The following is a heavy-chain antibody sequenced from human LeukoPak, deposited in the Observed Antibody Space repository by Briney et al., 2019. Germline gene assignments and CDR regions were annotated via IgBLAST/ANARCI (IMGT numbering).Heavy chain of an antibody. V-gene: IGHV4-59*08. D-gene: IGHD3-10*01. CDR2: IYYSGST. J-gene: IGHJ5*02. Sequence: PSETLSLTCTVSGGSISSYYWSWIRQPPGKGLEWIGYIYYSGSTYYNPSLKSRVTISVDTSKNQFSLKLSSVTAADTAVYYCARAPMVRGVITYNWFDPWGQGTLVTVSS. CDR1: GGSISSYY. CDR3: ARAPMVRGVITYNWFDP.